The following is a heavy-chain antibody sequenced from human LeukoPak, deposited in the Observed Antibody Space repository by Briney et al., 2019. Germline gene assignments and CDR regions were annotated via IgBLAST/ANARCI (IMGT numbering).Heavy chain of an antibody. CDR1: GFTFSSYG. D-gene: IGHD6-19*01. CDR2: IRYDGRNK. V-gene: IGHV3-30*02. J-gene: IGHJ4*02. Sequence: GGSLRFYCAASGFTFSSYGMHWVRQARGKGLKWVAFIRYDGRNKHYADSVKVRFTISRDNAKNSLYLQMNSLTAEDTAVYYCARVGYSSGWRAPDFDYWGQGTLVTVSS. CDR3: ARVGYSSGWRAPDFDY.